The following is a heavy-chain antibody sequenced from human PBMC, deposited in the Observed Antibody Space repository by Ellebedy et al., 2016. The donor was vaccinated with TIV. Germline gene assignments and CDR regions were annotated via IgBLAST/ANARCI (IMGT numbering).Heavy chain of an antibody. CDR2: MNPNSGGA. J-gene: IGHJ3*02. V-gene: IGHV1-2*02. CDR3: ARDRGGTTGGAFDI. CDR1: GYTFTGYY. Sequence: ASVKVSXXASGYTFTGYYMNWVRQAPGQGLEWMGWMNPNSGGAHYAQKFQGRVNMTRDTSTSTAYMELSRLRSDDTAVYYCARDRGGTTGGAFDIWGQGTMVTVSS. D-gene: IGHD1-14*01.